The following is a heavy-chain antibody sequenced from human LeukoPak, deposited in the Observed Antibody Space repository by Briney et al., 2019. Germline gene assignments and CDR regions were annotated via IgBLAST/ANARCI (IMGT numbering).Heavy chain of an antibody. V-gene: IGHV1-8*01. CDR3: ARSYCSGGRCYWYYFDY. Sequence: GASVKVSCKASGYTFTSYDINWVRQATGQGLEWMGWMNPNSGNTGYAQKFQGRVTMTRNTSISTAYMELSSLRSEDTAVYYCARSYCSGGRCYWYYFDYWGQGTLVTVSS. CDR1: GYTFTSYD. D-gene: IGHD2-15*01. J-gene: IGHJ4*02. CDR2: MNPNSGNT.